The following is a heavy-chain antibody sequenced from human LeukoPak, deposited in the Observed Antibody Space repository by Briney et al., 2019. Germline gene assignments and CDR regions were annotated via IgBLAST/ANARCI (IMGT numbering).Heavy chain of an antibody. Sequence: SETLSLTCTVSGGSISSYYWSWIRQPPGKGLEWIGYIYYSGRTNHNPSLKSRATISLDTSKNQVSLKLRSVTAADTAVYYCARGPYYYDTSGYYVWYFGLWGRGTLVTVSS. CDR1: GGSISSYY. J-gene: IGHJ2*01. CDR3: ARGPYYYDTSGYYVWYFGL. V-gene: IGHV4-59*01. CDR2: IYYSGRT. D-gene: IGHD3-22*01.